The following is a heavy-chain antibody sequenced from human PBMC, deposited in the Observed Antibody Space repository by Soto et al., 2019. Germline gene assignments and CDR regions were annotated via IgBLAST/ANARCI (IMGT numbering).Heavy chain of an antibody. Sequence: EVQLVESGGGLVQPGRSLRLSCEASGFTFDDYAMHWVRQAPGKGLEWVSGISWNSVTMGYADSVKGRFTISRDNAKNSLYLQMHSLRAEDTALYYSVRDMPGDFWSGYYGFHNGLDVWGQGTTVTVSS. J-gene: IGHJ6*02. V-gene: IGHV3-9*01. CDR3: VRDMPGDFWSGYYGFHNGLDV. D-gene: IGHD3-3*01. CDR1: GFTFDDYA. CDR2: ISWNSVTM.